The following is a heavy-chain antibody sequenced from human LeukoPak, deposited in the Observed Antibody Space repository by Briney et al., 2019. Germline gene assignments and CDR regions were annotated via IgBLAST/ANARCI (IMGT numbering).Heavy chain of an antibody. CDR2: IYHSGST. Sequence: SSGTLSLTCAVSGGSISSSSWWSWVRQPPGKGLEWIGEIYHSGSTNYNPSLKSRVTISVDKSKNQFSLKLSSVTAADTAVYYCARDSPMVRGVMMYWGQGTLVTVSS. CDR1: GGSISSSSW. D-gene: IGHD3-10*01. V-gene: IGHV4-4*02. J-gene: IGHJ4*02. CDR3: ARDSPMVRGVMMY.